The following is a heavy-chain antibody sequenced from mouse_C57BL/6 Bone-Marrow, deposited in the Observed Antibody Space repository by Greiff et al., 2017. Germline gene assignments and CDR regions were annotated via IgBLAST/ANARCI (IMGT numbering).Heavy chain of an antibody. CDR2: IWRGGST. Sequence: QVQLKESGPGLVQPSQSLSITCTVSGFSLTSYGVHWVRQSPGKGLEWLGVIWRGGSTDYNAAFMSRLSITKDNSKSQVFFKMNSLQADDTAIYYCAKKGDCDYDWFAFWGQGTLVTVSA. CDR3: AKKGDCDYDWFAF. CDR1: GFSLTSYG. D-gene: IGHD2-4*01. J-gene: IGHJ3*01. V-gene: IGHV2-5*01.